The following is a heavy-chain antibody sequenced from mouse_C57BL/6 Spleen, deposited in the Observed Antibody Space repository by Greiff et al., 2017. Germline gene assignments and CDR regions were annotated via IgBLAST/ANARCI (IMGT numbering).Heavy chain of an antibody. J-gene: IGHJ1*03. D-gene: IGHD2-14*01. CDR3: AREWDRGYFDV. CDR1: GYSITSGYY. V-gene: IGHV3-6*01. CDR2: ISYDGSN. Sequence: EVQVVASGPGLVKPSQSLSLTCSVTGYSITSGYYWNWIRQFPGNKLEWMGYISYDGSNNYNPSLKNRISITRDTSKNQFFLKLNSVTTEDTATYYCAREWDRGYFDVWGTGTTVTVSS.